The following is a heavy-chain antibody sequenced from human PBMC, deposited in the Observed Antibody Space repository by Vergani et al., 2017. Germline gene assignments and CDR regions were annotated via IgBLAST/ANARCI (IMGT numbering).Heavy chain of an antibody. CDR1: GYSFTNYW. CDR3: ARIDSSGYYYGGWFDP. Sequence: EVQLVQSGAEVKKPGESLKISCQISGYSFTNYWIGWVRQMPGKGLEWMGIIHPADSDTRYSPSFQGQVTISVDKSISTAYLQRSSLRASDSAMYYCARIDSSGYYYGGWFDPWGQGTLVTVSS. V-gene: IGHV5-51*01. J-gene: IGHJ5*02. CDR2: IHPADSDT. D-gene: IGHD3-22*01.